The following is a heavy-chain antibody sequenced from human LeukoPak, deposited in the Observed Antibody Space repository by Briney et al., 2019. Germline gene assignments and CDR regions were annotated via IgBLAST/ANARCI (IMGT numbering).Heavy chain of an antibody. CDR2: TSGSI. Sequence: SETLSLTCAVSGASVSSHYWSWIRQPPGKGLEWIGYTSGSISDNPSLKSRVAVSVDPSQNQVSLSLTSVTAADTAVYYCARVLAIFGLDTTDFYMDVWGKGTTVTVSS. CDR3: ARVLAIFGLDTTDFYMDV. J-gene: IGHJ6*03. D-gene: IGHD3/OR15-3a*01. CDR1: GASVSSHY. V-gene: IGHV4-59*02.